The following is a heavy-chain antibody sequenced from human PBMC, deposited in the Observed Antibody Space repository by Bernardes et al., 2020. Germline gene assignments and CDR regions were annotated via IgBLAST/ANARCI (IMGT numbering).Heavy chain of an antibody. V-gene: IGHV3-23*01. J-gene: IGHJ6*02. Sequence: GGSLRLSCAASGFTFSNYAMTWVRQAPGKGLEWVSFISGSGGATYYADSVQGRFVVSRDYSTNTLYLHMNSLRAEDTAIYYCAKEAYSGYLETYYFYYGMDVWGQGTTVTVSS. CDR1: GFTFSNYA. CDR3: AKEAYSGYLETYYFYYGMDV. CDR2: ISGSGGAT. D-gene: IGHD5-12*01.